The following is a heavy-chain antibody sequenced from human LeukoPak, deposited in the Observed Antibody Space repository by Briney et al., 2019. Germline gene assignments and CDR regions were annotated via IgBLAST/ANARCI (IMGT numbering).Heavy chain of an antibody. J-gene: IGHJ6*03. CDR3: ASGIAVAGMGYYYMDV. D-gene: IGHD6-13*01. CDR2: INPNSGGT. CDR1: GYTFTGYY. Sequence: GASVKVSCKASGYTFTGYYMHWVRQAPGQGLGWMGRINPNSGGTNYAQKFQGRVTMTRDTSISTAYMELSRLRSDDTAVYYCASGIAVAGMGYYYMDVWGKGTTVTVSS. V-gene: IGHV1-2*06.